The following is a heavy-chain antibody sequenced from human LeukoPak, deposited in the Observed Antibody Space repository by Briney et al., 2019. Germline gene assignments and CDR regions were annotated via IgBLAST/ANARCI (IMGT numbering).Heavy chain of an antibody. CDR1: SGSFSGYY. V-gene: IGHV4-34*01. CDR3: ARVAV. Sequence: PSETLSLTCAVYSGSFSGYYWSWIRQPPGKGLEWIGEINHSGSTNYNPSLKSRVTISVDTSKNQFSLKLSSVTAADTAVYYCARVAVWGQGTLVTVSS. J-gene: IGHJ4*02. CDR2: INHSGST.